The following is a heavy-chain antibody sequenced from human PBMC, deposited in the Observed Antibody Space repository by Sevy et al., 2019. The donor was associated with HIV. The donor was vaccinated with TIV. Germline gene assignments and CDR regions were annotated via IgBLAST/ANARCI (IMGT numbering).Heavy chain of an antibody. CDR2: LSFGCGEI. CDR3: AREGGTKPHDY. CDR1: GFTFSKYS. V-gene: IGHV3-23*01. J-gene: IGHJ4*02. D-gene: IGHD2-8*01. Sequence: GGSLRLSCAASGFTFSKYSMSWVRQAPGKGLEWVSTLSFGCGEINYADSVKGRFTISRDNSKSSLYLQMNNLRPEDTAVYYCAREGGTKPHDYWGQGTLVTVSS.